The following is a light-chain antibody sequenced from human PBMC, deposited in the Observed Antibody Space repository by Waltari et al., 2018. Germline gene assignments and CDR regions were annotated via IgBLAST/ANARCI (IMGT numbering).Light chain of an antibody. V-gene: IGKV3-11*01. CDR3: QQRTNWPLT. CDR1: QSVSYF. CDR2: DAS. J-gene: IGKJ4*01. Sequence: SCRASQSVSYFVAWFREKPGQAPRLLIYDASNRATGIPARFSGSGSGTDFTLTISSLDPEDFAVYYCQQRTNWPLTFGGGTKVEIK.